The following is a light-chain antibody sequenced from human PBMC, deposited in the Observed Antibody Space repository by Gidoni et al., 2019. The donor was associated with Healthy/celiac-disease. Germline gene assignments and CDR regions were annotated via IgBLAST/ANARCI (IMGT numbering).Light chain of an antibody. J-gene: IGKJ2*01. Sequence: EIVLTQPPGTLSLSPGERATLSCRASQSVSSSYLAWYQQKPGQAPRLLIYGASSRATGIPDRFSGSGSGTDFTLTISRLEPEDFAVYYCQQYGSSPPYTFXQXTKLEIK. CDR3: QQYGSSPPYT. CDR2: GAS. CDR1: QSVSSSY. V-gene: IGKV3-20*01.